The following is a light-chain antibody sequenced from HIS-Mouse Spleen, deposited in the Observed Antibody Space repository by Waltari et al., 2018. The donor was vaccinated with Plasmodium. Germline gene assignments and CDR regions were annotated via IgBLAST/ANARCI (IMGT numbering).Light chain of an antibody. Sequence: QSALTQPASVSGSPGQSITISCTGTSSDVGSFNLVSWYQQHPGNAPKLRIYEGSKRPSGVSNRVAGPRSCNTSSLTSSGLQAEDEADYYCCSYAGSSTFVFGGGTKLTVL. CDR3: CSYAGSSTFV. CDR2: EGS. V-gene: IGLV2-23*03. CDR1: SSDVGSFNL. J-gene: IGLJ3*02.